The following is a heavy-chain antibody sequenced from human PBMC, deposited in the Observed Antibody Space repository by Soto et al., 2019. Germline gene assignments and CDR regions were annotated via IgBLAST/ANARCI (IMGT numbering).Heavy chain of an antibody. J-gene: IGHJ6*02. CDR3: ARAPTYSSGWYPSYYYYYGMDV. V-gene: IGHV1-18*01. D-gene: IGHD6-19*01. Sequence: ASVKVSCKASGGTFSSYAISWVRQAPGQGLEWMGWISAYNGNTNYAQKLQGRVTMTTDTSTSTAYMELRSLRSDDTAVYYCARAPTYSSGWYPSYYYYYGMDVWGQGTTVTVSS. CDR1: GGTFSSYA. CDR2: ISAYNGNT.